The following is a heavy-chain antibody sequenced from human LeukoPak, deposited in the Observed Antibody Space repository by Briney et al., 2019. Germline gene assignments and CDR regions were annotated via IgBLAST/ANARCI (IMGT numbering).Heavy chain of an antibody. V-gene: IGHV1-18*04. J-gene: IGHJ4*02. Sequence: ASVKVSCKTSGFTFTGYYVHWVRQAPGQGLEWMGWISAYNGNTNYAQKLQGRVTMTTDTSTSTAYMELRSLRSDDTAVYYCARAVYDILTGPSMSDYWGQGTLVTVSS. CDR1: GFTFTGYY. D-gene: IGHD3-9*01. CDR3: ARAVYDILTGPSMSDY. CDR2: ISAYNGNT.